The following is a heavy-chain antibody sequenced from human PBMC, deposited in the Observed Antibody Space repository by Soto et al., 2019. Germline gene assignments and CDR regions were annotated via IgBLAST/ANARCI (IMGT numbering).Heavy chain of an antibody. CDR2: IASDGSSQ. CDR1: GFTLSTYA. Sequence: QVQLVESGGGVVQPGRSLRLSCTASGFTLSTYAMHWVRQAPGKGLEWVALIASDGSSQYYADSVKGRFTISRDSPKNTLYLQMTSLRAEDTAVYTCARDEGTYWGQGSQVLVSS. D-gene: IGHD3-10*01. V-gene: IGHV3-30-3*01. CDR3: ARDEGTY. J-gene: IGHJ4*02.